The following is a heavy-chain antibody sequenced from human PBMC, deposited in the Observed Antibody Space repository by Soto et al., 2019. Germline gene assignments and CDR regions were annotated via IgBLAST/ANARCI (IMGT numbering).Heavy chain of an antibody. D-gene: IGHD6-13*01. CDR3: AKGNGAAGGRGDYIHA. Sequence: PGGSLRLSCATSGFTFRSSAMSWVRQAPGKGLEWVSGISGGGSSTFYAGSVKGRFTISRDNSKSTLSLQINSLKAEDTAISYCAKGNGAAGGRGDYIHAWGQGTLVTVSS. V-gene: IGHV3-23*01. CDR2: ISGGGSST. J-gene: IGHJ4*02. CDR1: GFTFRSSA.